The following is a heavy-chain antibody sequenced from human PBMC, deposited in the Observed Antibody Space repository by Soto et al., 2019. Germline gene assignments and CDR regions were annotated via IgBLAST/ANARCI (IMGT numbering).Heavy chain of an antibody. CDR3: AHSVVAGLGYYFDY. Sequence: SGPTLVNPTQTLTLACTFSGFSLSTSGMCVSWIRQPPGKALEWLALIDWGDEKYYSTSLKTRLTISKDTSKNQVVLTMTNMDPVDTATYYCAHSVVAGLGYYFDYWGQGTLVTVSS. J-gene: IGHJ4*02. D-gene: IGHD6-19*01. CDR2: IDWGDEK. CDR1: GFSLSTSGMC. V-gene: IGHV2-70*12.